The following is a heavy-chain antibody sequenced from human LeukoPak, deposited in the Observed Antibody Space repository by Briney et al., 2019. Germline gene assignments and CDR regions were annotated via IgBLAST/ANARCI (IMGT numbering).Heavy chain of an antibody. J-gene: IGHJ6*02. CDR3: ARGRIAYYGMDV. V-gene: IGHV6-1*01. Sequence: QTLSLTCAISGDSVSSNSVAWNWIRQSPSRGLEWLGRTYYRSKWYNDYAVSVKSRITINPDTSKNQFFLQLNSVTPEDTAVYYCARGRIAYYGMDVWGQGTTVTVSS. CDR2: TYYRSKWYN. CDR1: GDSVSSNSVA. D-gene: IGHD6-13*01.